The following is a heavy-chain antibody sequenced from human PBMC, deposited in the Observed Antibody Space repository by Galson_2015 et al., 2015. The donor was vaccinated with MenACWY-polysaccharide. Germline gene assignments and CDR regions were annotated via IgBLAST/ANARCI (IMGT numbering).Heavy chain of an antibody. V-gene: IGHV3-23*01. CDR3: ARVRYSTGKYQFDY. D-gene: IGHD2-2*01. J-gene: IGHJ4*02. Sequence: VSTIGGSGSNTHYADSVKGRFTISRDNSKNTLSLQMDSLRAEDTAVYYCARVRYSTGKYQFDYWGQGTLVAVSS. CDR2: IGGSGSNT.